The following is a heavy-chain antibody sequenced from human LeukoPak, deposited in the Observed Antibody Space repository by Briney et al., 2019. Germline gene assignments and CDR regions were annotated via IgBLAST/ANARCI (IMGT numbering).Heavy chain of an antibody. J-gene: IGHJ4*02. CDR3: ARAPPVYSSGWYSPFDY. V-gene: IGHV1-2*02. Sequence: ASVKVSCKASGYTFTGYYMHWVRQAPGQGLEWMGWINPNSGGTNYAQKFQGRVTMTRDTSISTAYMELSRLRSDDTAVYYCARAPPVYSSGWYSPFDYWGQGTLVTVSP. D-gene: IGHD6-19*01. CDR1: GYTFTGYY. CDR2: INPNSGGT.